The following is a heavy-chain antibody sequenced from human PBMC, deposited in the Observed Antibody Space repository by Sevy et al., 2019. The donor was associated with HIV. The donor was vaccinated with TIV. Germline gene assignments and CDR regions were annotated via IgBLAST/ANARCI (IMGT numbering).Heavy chain of an antibody. CDR3: ARDLRPGAAAGSPRGNKYGIDV. D-gene: IGHD6-13*01. CDR2: INPSGGST. V-gene: IGHV1-46*01. CDR1: GYTFTSYY. J-gene: IGHJ6*02. Sequence: ASVKVYCKASGYTFTSYYMHWVRQAPGQGLEWMGIINPSGGSTSYAQKFQGRVTMTRDTSTSTVYMELSSLRSEDTAVYYCARDLRPGAAAGSPRGNKYGIDVRGQGTTVTVSS.